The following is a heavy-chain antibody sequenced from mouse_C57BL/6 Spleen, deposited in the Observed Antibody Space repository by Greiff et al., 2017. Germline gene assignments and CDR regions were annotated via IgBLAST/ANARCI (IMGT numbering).Heavy chain of an antibody. D-gene: IGHD2-5*01. CDR2: IRLKSDNYAT. CDR1: GFTFSNYW. CDR3: TYSNYADY. Sequence: EVKLMESGGGLVQPGGSMKLSCVASGFTFSNYWMNWVRQSPEKGLEWVAQIRLKSDNYATHYAESVKGRFTISRDDSKSSVYLQMNNLRAEDTGIYYCTYSNYADYWGQGTTLTVSS. J-gene: IGHJ2*01. V-gene: IGHV6-3*01.